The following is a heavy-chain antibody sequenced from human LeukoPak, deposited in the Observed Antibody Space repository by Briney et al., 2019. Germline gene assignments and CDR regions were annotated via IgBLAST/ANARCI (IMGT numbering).Heavy chain of an antibody. CDR2: IYYSGST. V-gene: IGHV4-59*01. CDR3: ARAFYYYGMDV. Sequence: SETLSLTCTVSGGSISSYYWSWIRQPPGKGLEWIGYIYYSGSTNYNPSLKSRVTISVDTSKNQFSLKLSSVTAADTAVYYCARAFYYYGMDVGGQGTTVTVSS. CDR1: GGSISSYY. J-gene: IGHJ6*02.